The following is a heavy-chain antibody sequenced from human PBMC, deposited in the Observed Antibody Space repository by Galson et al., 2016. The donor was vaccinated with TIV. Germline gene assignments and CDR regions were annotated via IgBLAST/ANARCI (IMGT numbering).Heavy chain of an antibody. J-gene: IGHJ4*02. CDR3: ARVNWARAFDY. V-gene: IGHV1-2*02. Sequence: SVKVSCNASAYIFINYYIHWVRQAPGQGLEWLGWFNPDSGATQYAQKFQGRVTMTRDTSISTAYMALRRLTSDDPAVYYCARVNWARAFDYWGQGTQVTVSS. D-gene: IGHD7-27*01. CDR2: FNPDSGAT. CDR1: AYIFINYY.